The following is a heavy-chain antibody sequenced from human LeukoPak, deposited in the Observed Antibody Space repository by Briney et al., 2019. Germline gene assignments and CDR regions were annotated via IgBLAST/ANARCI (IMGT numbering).Heavy chain of an antibody. V-gene: IGHV3-74*01. Sequence: PGGSLRLSCAASGFTFSSYWMHWVRQAPGKGLVWVSRIDSDGSRTSYADSVKGRFTISRDNTKNTLYLQMNSLRDEDTAVYFCVRETAYRFDPWGQGTLVIVSS. CDR3: VRETAYRFDP. D-gene: IGHD1-1*01. CDR2: IDSDGSRT. CDR1: GFTFSSYW. J-gene: IGHJ5*02.